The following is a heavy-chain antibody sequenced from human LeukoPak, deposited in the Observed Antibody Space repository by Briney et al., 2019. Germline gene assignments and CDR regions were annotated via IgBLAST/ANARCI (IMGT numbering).Heavy chain of an antibody. D-gene: IGHD3-10*01. Sequence: PGGSLRLSCAASGFTFSSYAMHWVRQAPGKGLEWVAVISYDGSNKYYADSVKGRFTISRDNSKNTLYLQMNSLRAEDTAVYYCARGLVRGAGIDYWGQGTLVTVSP. CDR2: ISYDGSNK. CDR3: ARGLVRGAGIDY. J-gene: IGHJ4*02. V-gene: IGHV3-30*04. CDR1: GFTFSSYA.